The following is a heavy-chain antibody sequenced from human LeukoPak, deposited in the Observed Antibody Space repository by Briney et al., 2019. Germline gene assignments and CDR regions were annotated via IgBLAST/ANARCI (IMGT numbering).Heavy chain of an antibody. D-gene: IGHD6-19*01. CDR1: GFTFSSYA. J-gene: IGHJ4*02. V-gene: IGHV3-30*04. Sequence: PGGSLRLSCAASGFTFSSYAMHWVRQAPGKGLEWVAVISYDGSNKYYADSVKGRFTISRDNSKNTLYLQMNSLRVEDTAVYYCARGGSSGSTGDYWGQGTLVTVSS. CDR2: ISYDGSNK. CDR3: ARGGSSGSTGDY.